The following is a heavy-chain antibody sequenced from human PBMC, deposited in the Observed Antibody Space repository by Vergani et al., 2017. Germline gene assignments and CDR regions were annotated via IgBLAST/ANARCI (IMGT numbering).Heavy chain of an antibody. V-gene: IGHV3-23*01. Sequence: EVQLLESGGGLVQPGGSLRLSCAASGFTFSSYAMSWVRQALGKGLEWVSAISGSGGSTYYADSVKGRFTISRDNSKNTLYLQMNSLRAEDTAVYYCAKDEWEEMAALDAFDIWGQGTMVTVSS. CDR1: GFTFSSYA. CDR2: ISGSGGST. J-gene: IGHJ3*02. D-gene: IGHD5-24*01. CDR3: AKDEWEEMAALDAFDI.